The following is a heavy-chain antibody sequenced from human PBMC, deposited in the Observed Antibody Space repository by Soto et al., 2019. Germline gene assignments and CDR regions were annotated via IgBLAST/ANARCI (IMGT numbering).Heavy chain of an antibody. CDR3: AKEGCGGDCYSGYFQH. Sequence: EVQLLESGGGLVQPGGSLRLSCAASGFTFSSYAMSWVRQAPGKGLEWVSAISGSGGSTYYADSVKGRFTISRDNSKNTLYLQMHSLRAEDTAVYYCAKEGCGGDCYSGYFQHWGQGTLVTVSS. CDR2: ISGSGGST. D-gene: IGHD2-21*02. V-gene: IGHV3-23*01. CDR1: GFTFSSYA. J-gene: IGHJ1*01.